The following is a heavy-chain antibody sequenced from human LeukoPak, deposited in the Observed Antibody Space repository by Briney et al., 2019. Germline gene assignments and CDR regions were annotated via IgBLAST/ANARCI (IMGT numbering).Heavy chain of an antibody. CDR1: GFTFDDYA. D-gene: IGHD3-10*01. CDR2: IRYDGSNK. V-gene: IGHV3-30*02. J-gene: IGHJ4*02. CDR3: AKDQLLWFGELLGGNYYFDY. Sequence: GGSLRLSCAASGFTFDDYAMHWVRQAPGKGLEWVAFIRYDGSNKYYADSVKGRFTISRDNSKNTLYLQMNSLRAEDTAVYYCAKDQLLWFGELLGGNYYFDYWGQGTLVTVSS.